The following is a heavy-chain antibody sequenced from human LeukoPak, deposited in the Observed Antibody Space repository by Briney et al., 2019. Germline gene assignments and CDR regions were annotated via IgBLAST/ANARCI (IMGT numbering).Heavy chain of an antibody. Sequence: PSETLSLTCTVSGYSFSSGYYWGWIRQPPGKGLEWIGEINHSGSTNYNPSLKSRVTISIDTSKNQFSLKLSSVTAADTAVYYCARQLMIDYYYYYYYMDVWGRGTTVTISS. CDR2: INHSGST. J-gene: IGHJ6*03. CDR1: GYSFSSGYY. V-gene: IGHV4-38-2*02. D-gene: IGHD3-22*01. CDR3: ARQLMIDYYYYYYYMDV.